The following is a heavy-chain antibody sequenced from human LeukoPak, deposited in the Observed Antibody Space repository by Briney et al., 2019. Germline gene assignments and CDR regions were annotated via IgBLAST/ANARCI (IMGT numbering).Heavy chain of an antibody. CDR2: IYTSGST. CDR1: GGSISIYY. V-gene: IGHV4-4*07. D-gene: IGHD3-3*01. J-gene: IGHJ5*02. CDR3: ARERFLEWLLNWFDT. Sequence: PSETLSLTCTVSGGSISIYYWSWIRHPAGKGLEWIGRIYTSGSTNYNPSLKSRVTMSVDTSKNQFSLKLSSVTAADTAVYYCARERFLEWLLNWFDTWGQGTLVTVSS.